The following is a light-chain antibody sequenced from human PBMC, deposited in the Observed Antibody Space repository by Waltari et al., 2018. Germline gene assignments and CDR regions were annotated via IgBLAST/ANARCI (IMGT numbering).Light chain of an antibody. Sequence: EIVLTQSPGTLSLSPGERATLSCRASQNVSSSYLAWYQQKPGQAPRLLIYGASRRATGIPDRFSGSGSGTDFTLTISRLEPEDFAVYYCQQYGSSPLTFGGGTKVEIK. CDR1: QNVSSSY. J-gene: IGKJ4*01. CDR2: GAS. V-gene: IGKV3-20*01. CDR3: QQYGSSPLT.